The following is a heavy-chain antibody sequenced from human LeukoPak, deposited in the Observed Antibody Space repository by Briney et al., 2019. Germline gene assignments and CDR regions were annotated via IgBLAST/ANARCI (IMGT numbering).Heavy chain of an antibody. Sequence: GGSLRLSCAASGFTFSSYAMSWVRQAPGKGLEWVSAISGSGGSTYYADSVKGRFTISRDNSKNTLYLQMNSLGAEDTAVYYCASHSSGWYEEYFQHWGQGTLVTVSS. D-gene: IGHD6-19*01. CDR1: GFTFSSYA. V-gene: IGHV3-23*01. CDR2: ISGSGGST. J-gene: IGHJ1*01. CDR3: ASHSSGWYEEYFQH.